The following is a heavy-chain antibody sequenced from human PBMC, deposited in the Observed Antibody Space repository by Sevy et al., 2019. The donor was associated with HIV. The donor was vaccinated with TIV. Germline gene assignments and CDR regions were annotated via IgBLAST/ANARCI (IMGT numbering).Heavy chain of an antibody. V-gene: IGHV3-53*01. CDR1: GFTVSSNY. CDR2: IYSGGST. Sequence: GGSLRLSCAASGFTVSSNYMSWARQAPGKGLEWVSVIYSGGSTYYADSVKGRFTISRDNSKNTLYLQMNSLRAEDTAVYYCARDDGWGATKFFFYWGQGTLVTVSS. D-gene: IGHD1-26*01. J-gene: IGHJ4*02. CDR3: ARDDGWGATKFFFY.